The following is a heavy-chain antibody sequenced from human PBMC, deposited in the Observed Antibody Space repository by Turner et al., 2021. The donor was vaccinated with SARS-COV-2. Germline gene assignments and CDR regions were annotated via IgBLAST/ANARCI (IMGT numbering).Heavy chain of an antibody. CDR1: SGSISSSPYY. CDR3: ARQVSILGRWLAPFDS. D-gene: IGHD6-19*01. V-gene: IGHV4-39*01. J-gene: IGHJ4*02. Sequence: QLQLQESGPGLVKPSETLSLTCTVSSGSISSSPYYWGWIRQPPGKGLEWIGSFFYSGSTYYSPSLKSRITISVDTSKNQFSLNLSSVTAADTAVYYCARQVSILGRWLAPFDSWGQGTLVTVSS. CDR2: FFYSGST.